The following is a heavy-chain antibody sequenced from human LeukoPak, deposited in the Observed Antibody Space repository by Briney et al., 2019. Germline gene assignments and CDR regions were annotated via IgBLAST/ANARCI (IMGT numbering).Heavy chain of an antibody. D-gene: IGHD4-23*01. V-gene: IGHV3-33*01. CDR3: AGNRLRWGAFDI. J-gene: IGHJ3*02. CDR1: GFTFSSYG. Sequence: AGRSLRLSCAASGFTFSSYGMHWVRKAPGKGLEWVAVIWYDGSNKYYADSVKGRFTISRDNSKNTLYLQMNSLRAEDTAVYYCAGNRLRWGAFDIWAKGQWSPSLQ. CDR2: IWYDGSNK.